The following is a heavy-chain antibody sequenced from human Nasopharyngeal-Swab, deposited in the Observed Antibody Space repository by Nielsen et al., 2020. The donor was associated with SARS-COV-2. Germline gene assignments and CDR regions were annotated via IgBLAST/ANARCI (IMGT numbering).Heavy chain of an antibody. CDR2: ISDDNTI. V-gene: IGHV3-69-1*02. Sequence: WIRRPPGEGLEWISYISDDNTIFYADSVKGRFTISRDNAKNSLYLHMNSLRDEDTALYYCARDSELLTNYYGLDYWGQGTLVTVSS. CDR3: ARDSELLTNYYGLDY. D-gene: IGHD3-9*01. J-gene: IGHJ4*02.